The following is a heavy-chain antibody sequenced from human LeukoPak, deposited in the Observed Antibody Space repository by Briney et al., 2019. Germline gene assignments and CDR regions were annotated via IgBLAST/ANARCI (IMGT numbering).Heavy chain of an antibody. CDR1: GGSISSYY. J-gene: IGHJ4*02. V-gene: IGHV4-59*12. CDR2: IYYSGST. CDR3: ARDSRLLRTLDY. D-gene: IGHD2-15*01. Sequence: SETLSLTCTVSGGSISSYYWSWIRQPPGKGLEWIGYIYYSGSTNYNPSLKSRVTISVDTSKNQFSLKLSSVTAADTAVYYCARDSRLLRTLDYWGQGTLVTVSS.